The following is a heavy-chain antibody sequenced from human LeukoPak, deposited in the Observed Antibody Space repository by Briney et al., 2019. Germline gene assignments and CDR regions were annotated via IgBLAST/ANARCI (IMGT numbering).Heavy chain of an antibody. Sequence: PGGSLRLSCAASGFTFSSYGMHWVRQAPGKGLEWVAFIRYDGSNKYYADSVKGRFTISRDNSKNTLYLQMNSLRAEDTAVYYCAKTRDDYYAFDIWGQGTMVTVSS. CDR3: AKTRDDYYAFDI. J-gene: IGHJ3*02. CDR1: GFTFSSYG. CDR2: IRYDGSNK. V-gene: IGHV3-30*02. D-gene: IGHD5-12*01.